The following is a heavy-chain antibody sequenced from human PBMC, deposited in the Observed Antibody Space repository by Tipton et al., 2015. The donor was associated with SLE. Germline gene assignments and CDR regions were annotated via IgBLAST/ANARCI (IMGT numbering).Heavy chain of an antibody. J-gene: IGHJ4*02. CDR3: ARLGGYYDSSGCSYYLDY. V-gene: IGHV4-39*01. Sequence: TLSLTCTVSGGSISSSSYYWGWIRQPPGKGLEWIGSIYYSGSTYYNPSLKSRVTISVDTSKNQFSLKLSSVTAADTAVYYCARLGGYYDSSGCSYYLDYWGQGTLVTVSS. D-gene: IGHD3-22*01. CDR1: GGSISSSSYY. CDR2: IYYSGST.